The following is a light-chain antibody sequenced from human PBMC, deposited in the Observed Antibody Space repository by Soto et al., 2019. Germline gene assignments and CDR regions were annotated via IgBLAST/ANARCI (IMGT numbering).Light chain of an antibody. V-gene: IGLV4-69*01. CDR1: SGHSSYA. CDR3: RTWGTGIVV. CDR2: LNSDGSH. J-gene: IGLJ2*01. Sequence: QPVLTQSPSASASLGASVKLTCTLSSGHSSYAIAWHQQQPEKGPRYLMKLNSDGSHSKGDGIPDRFSGSSSGAERYLTISSRQSEDEADYYWRTWGTGIVVFGGGTKLTVL.